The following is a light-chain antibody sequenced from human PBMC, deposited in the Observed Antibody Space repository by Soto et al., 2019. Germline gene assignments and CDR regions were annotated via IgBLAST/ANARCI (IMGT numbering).Light chain of an antibody. CDR1: NIGSKS. CDR2: DNS. Sequence: SYELTQPPSVSVAPGQTARITCGGNNIGSKSVHWYQQKPGQAPVLVVYDNSDRPSGIPERFSGSNSGNTATLTISRVEAGDEADYYCAAWDDGLDGWVFGGGTKLTVL. V-gene: IGLV3-21*02. CDR3: AAWDDGLDGWV. J-gene: IGLJ3*02.